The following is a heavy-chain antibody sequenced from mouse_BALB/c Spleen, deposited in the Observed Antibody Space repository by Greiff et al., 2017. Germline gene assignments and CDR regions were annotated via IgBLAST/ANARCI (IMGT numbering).Heavy chain of an antibody. D-gene: IGHD1-1*01. J-gene: IGHJ4*01. CDR1: GFSLTSYG. Sequence: VKLVESGPGLVAPSQSLSITCTVSGFSLTSYGVHWVRQPPGKGLEWLGVIWAGGSTNYNSALMSRLSISKDNSKSQVFLKMNSLQTDDTAMYYCARDRVYYGSSYVYYAMDYWGQGTSVTVSS. V-gene: IGHV2-9*02. CDR3: ARDRVYYGSSYVYYAMDY. CDR2: IWAGGST.